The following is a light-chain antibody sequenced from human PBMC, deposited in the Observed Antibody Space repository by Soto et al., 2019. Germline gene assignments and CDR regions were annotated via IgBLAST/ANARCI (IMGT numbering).Light chain of an antibody. V-gene: IGKV1-5*03. J-gene: IGKJ1*01. CDR1: QSISSW. Sequence: DIQMTQSPSTLSASLGDRVTITCRASQSISSWLAWYQQKPGKAPKLLIYKASTLQTGVPSRFSGSGSGPEFTLTISSLQPDDFATYYCQEYNTLWTFGQGTKVEMK. CDR3: QEYNTLWT. CDR2: KAS.